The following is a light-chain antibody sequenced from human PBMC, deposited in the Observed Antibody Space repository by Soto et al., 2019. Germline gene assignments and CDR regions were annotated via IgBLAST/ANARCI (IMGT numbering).Light chain of an antibody. J-gene: IGKJ4*01. CDR3: QQYGTSPPT. CDR1: QSVISSD. CDR2: GAS. Sequence: EIVLTQSPGTLSLSPGERATLSCRASQSVISSDLAWYQQKPGQAPRLLIYGASRRAIGIPDRFSGRGSGTDFTLIISGLEPEDFVVYYCQQYGTSPPTIGGGTRVEIK. V-gene: IGKV3-20*01.